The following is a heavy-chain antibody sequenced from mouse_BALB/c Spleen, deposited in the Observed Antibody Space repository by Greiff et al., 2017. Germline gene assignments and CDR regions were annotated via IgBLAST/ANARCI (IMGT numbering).Heavy chain of an antibody. CDR2: INSNGGST. J-gene: IGHJ2*01. Sequence: EVKLVESGGGLVQPGGSLKLSCAASGFTFSSYGMSWVRQTPDKRLELVATINSNGGSTYYPDSVKGRFTISRDNAKNTLYLQMSSLKSEDTAMYYCARGWDGDYWGQGTTLTVSS. V-gene: IGHV5-6-3*01. D-gene: IGHD4-1*01. CDR3: ARGWDGDY. CDR1: GFTFSSYG.